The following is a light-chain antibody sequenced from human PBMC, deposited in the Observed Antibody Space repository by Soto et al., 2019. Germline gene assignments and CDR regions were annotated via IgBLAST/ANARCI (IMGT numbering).Light chain of an antibody. J-gene: IGKJ2*02. CDR2: DAS. Sequence: DIFLTQSPSTLSLSPVEIATFSCRASQNISSYLAWYQQKPGQAPRLLIFDASNRATDIPARFGGSGSGTDFTLTISSLEPEDFAVYYCQQRSSWPGTFGQGTKVDI. CDR1: QNISSY. V-gene: IGKV3-11*01. CDR3: QQRSSWPGT.